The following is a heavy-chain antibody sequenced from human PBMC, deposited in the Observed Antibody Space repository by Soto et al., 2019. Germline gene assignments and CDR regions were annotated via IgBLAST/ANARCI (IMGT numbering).Heavy chain of an antibody. Sequence: SETLSLTCTVSGGSMRNYFWTWIRQTPGKGLEWIGYIHYSGTTSFFPSYNPSLRSRVTISEDTSKNQFSLKLLSVTTADTAVYFCAAGEASSRNLAPYYLDFWGQGTLVTVSS. J-gene: IGHJ4*02. CDR2: IHYSGTT. V-gene: IGHV4-59*01. CDR1: GGSMRNYF. CDR3: AAGEASSRNLAPYYLDF. D-gene: IGHD6-13*01.